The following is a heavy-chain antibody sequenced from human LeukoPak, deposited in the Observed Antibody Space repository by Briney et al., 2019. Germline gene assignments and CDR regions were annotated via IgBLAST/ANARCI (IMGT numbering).Heavy chain of an antibody. Sequence: GGPLKLSCAASGFTFSTYWMSWVRQAPGKGLEWVANIKQDGSEKYYVDSVKGRFTISRDNAKNSLYLQMNSLRAEDTAVYYCARDWEYSSSSVYWGQGTLVTVSS. CDR2: IKQDGSEK. CDR1: GFTFSTYW. J-gene: IGHJ4*02. V-gene: IGHV3-7*04. D-gene: IGHD6-6*01. CDR3: ARDWEYSSSSVY.